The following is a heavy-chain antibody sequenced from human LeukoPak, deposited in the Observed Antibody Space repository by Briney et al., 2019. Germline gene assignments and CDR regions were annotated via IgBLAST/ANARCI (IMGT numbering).Heavy chain of an antibody. CDR3: AKELWLRYYFDY. V-gene: IGHV3-23*01. J-gene: IGHJ4*02. CDR1: GFTFSSYA. CDR2: ISDSGSST. D-gene: IGHD5-12*01. Sequence: GGSLRLSCAASGFTFSSYAMSWVRQAPGKGLEWVSGISDSGSSTYYVDSVKGRFTISRDNSKNTLYLQMNSLRAEDTAVYYCAKELWLRYYFDYWGQGTLVTVSS.